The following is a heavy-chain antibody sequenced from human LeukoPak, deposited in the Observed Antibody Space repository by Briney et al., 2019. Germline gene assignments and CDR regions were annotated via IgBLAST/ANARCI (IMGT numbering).Heavy chain of an antibody. D-gene: IGHD1-26*01. CDR2: ISGSGGST. CDR3: AKDGVGAPVGYFDY. CDR1: GFTFSSYA. V-gene: IGHV3-23*01. J-gene: IGHJ4*02. Sequence: GGSLRLSCAASGFTFSSYAMSWVRQAPGKGREWVSSISGSGGSTYYADSVKGRFTISRDNSKNPLYLQMNSLRAEDTAVYYCAKDGVGAPVGYFDYWGQGTLVTVSS.